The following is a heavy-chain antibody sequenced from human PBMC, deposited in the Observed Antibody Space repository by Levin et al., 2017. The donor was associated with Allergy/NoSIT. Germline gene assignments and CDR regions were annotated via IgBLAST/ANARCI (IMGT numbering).Heavy chain of an antibody. CDR3: ARGKSGGHYYYGMDV. J-gene: IGHJ6*02. CDR1: GFTVSNYA. V-gene: IGHV3-33*01. Sequence: QTGGSLRLSCITSGFTVSNYATHWVRQAPGKGLEWVAVTWYDGSHKYYAGSVKGRFTISRDTSNNTLYLQMTSLRAEDTAVYYCARGKSGGHYYYGMDVWGQGTRVTVSS. CDR2: TWYDGSHK.